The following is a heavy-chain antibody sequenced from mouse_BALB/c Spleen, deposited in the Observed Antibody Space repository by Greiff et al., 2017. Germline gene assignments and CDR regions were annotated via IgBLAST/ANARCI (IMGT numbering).Heavy chain of an antibody. CDR2: INPYNDGT. Sequence: VQLQQSGPELVKPGASVKMSCKASGYTFTSYVMHWVKQKPGQGLEWIGYINPYNDGTKYNEKFKGKATLTSDKSSSTAYMELSSLTSEDSAVYYCARPLYYGYDGYAMDYWGQGTSVTVSS. CDR1: GYTFTSYV. D-gene: IGHD2-2*01. J-gene: IGHJ4*01. CDR3: ARPLYYGYDGYAMDY. V-gene: IGHV1-14*01.